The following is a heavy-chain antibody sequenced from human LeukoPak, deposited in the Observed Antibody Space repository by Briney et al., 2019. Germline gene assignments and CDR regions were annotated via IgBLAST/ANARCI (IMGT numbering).Heavy chain of an antibody. Sequence: ASVKVSCKASGYTFTGYYMHWVRQAPGQGLEWMGWINPNSGGTNYAQKFQGRVTMTRDTSISTAYMELSRLRSDDTAVYCCARARAERYDSSGYYSYWGQGTLVTVSS. V-gene: IGHV1-2*02. D-gene: IGHD3-22*01. J-gene: IGHJ4*02. CDR2: INPNSGGT. CDR1: GYTFTGYY. CDR3: ARARAERYDSSGYYSY.